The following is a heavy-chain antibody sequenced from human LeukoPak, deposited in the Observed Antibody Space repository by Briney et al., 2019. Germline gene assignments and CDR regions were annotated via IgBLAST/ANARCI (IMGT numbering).Heavy chain of an antibody. V-gene: IGHV3-30*02. CDR3: AKSGVVRGVTLFYYMDV. CDR2: IRYDGSDK. CDR1: GFTFSSYG. Sequence: TGGSLRLSCAASGFTFSSYGMHWVRQAPGKGLEWVAFIRYDGSDKYYADSVKGRFTISRDNSKNTLYLQMNSLRAEDTAVYYCAKSGVVRGVTLFYYMDVWGKGTTVTVSS. J-gene: IGHJ6*03. D-gene: IGHD3-10*01.